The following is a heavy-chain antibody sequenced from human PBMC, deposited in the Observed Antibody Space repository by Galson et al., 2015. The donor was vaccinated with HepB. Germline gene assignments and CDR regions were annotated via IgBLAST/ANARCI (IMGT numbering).Heavy chain of an antibody. CDR2: IKSKTDGGTT. CDR1: GFTFSNAW. Sequence: SLRLSCAASGFTFSNAWMSWVRQAPGKGLEWVGRIKSKTDGGTTDYAAPVKGRFTISRDDSKNTLYLQMNSLKTEDTAVYYCTTDGGDLGYRSSTSCYTGGIWFDPWGQGTLVTVSS. CDR3: TTDGGDLGYRSSTSCYTGGIWFDP. V-gene: IGHV3-15*01. J-gene: IGHJ5*02. D-gene: IGHD2-2*02.